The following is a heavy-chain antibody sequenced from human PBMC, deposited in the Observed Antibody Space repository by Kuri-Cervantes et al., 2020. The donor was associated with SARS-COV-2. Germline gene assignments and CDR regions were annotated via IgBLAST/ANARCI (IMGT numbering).Heavy chain of an antibody. CDR2: ISGSGGST. CDR3: AKDTDYTHDY. CDR1: GFTFDDYA. J-gene: IGHJ4*02. V-gene: IGHV3-23*01. D-gene: IGHD4-11*01. Sequence: GESLKISCAASGFTFDDYAMSWVRQAPGKGLEWVSAISGSGGSTYYADSVKGRFTISRDNSKNTLYLQMNSLRAEDTAVYYCAKDTDYTHDYWGQGTLVTVSS.